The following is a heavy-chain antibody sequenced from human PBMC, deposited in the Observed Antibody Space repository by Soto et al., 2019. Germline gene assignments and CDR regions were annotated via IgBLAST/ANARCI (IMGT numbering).Heavy chain of an antibody. CDR2: IDPSDSYT. Sequence: PGESLKISCKGSGYSFTSYWISWVRQMPGKGLEWMGRIDPSDSYTNYSPSFQGHVTISADKSISTAYLQWSSLKASDTAMYYCARPGPNRYYDSRERAFDIWGQGTMVTVS. CDR1: GYSFTSYW. V-gene: IGHV5-10-1*01. D-gene: IGHD3-22*01. J-gene: IGHJ3*02. CDR3: ARPGPNRYYDSRERAFDI.